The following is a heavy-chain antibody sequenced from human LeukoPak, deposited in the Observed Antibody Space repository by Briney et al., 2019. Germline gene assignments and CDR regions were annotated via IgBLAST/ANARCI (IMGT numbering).Heavy chain of an antibody. D-gene: IGHD1-1*01. J-gene: IGHJ4*02. CDR3: ASGDNDPLFDY. V-gene: IGHV4-31*03. CDR1: GGSISSGGYY. Sequence: SQTLSLTCTVSGGSISSGGYYWSWIRQHPGKGLEWIGSIYYSGSTNYNPSLQGRVTISLDTSRNQFSLKLSSVTAADTAVYYCASGDNDPLFDYWGQVTLVTVSS. CDR2: IYYSGST.